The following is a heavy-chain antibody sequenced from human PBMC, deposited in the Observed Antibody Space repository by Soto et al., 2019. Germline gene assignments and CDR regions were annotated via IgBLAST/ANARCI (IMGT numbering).Heavy chain of an antibody. CDR2: IYTSGST. J-gene: IGHJ6*02. CDR3: ESLSRWYPGYDGMDV. D-gene: IGHD6-13*01. CDR1: GGSISSYY. V-gene: IGHV4-4*07. Sequence: PSETLSLTCTVSGGSISSYYWSWIRQPAGKGLEWIGRIYTSGSTNYNPSLKSRVTMSVDTSKNQFSLKLSSVTAADTAVYYCESLSRWYPGYDGMDVWGQGTTVTVYS.